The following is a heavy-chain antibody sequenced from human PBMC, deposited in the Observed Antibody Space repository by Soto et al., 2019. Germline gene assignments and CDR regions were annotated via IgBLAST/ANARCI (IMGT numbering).Heavy chain of an antibody. Sequence: QVQLVESGGGVVQPGRALRLSCAASGFTFSSYAIHWVRQAPGKGLERLTLISFDGERQYYADSVKGRFTISRDNSKNTLYLQMISLRAEDTAVYYCARDLFGAAAGPFDYWGQGPLVTVSS. CDR1: GFTFSSYA. CDR2: ISFDGERQ. D-gene: IGHD6-13*01. CDR3: ARDLFGAAAGPFDY. J-gene: IGHJ4*02. V-gene: IGHV3-30*01.